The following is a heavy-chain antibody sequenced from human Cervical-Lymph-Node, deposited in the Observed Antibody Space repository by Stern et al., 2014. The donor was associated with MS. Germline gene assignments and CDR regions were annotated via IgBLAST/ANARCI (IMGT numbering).Heavy chain of an antibody. CDR1: GYTFTSYA. CDR3: ARVPQWLVKKYWYFDL. J-gene: IGHJ2*01. D-gene: IGHD6-19*01. CDR2: INTNTGNP. V-gene: IGHV7-4-1*02. Sequence: QMQLVQSGSELKKPGASVKVSCKASGYTFTSYAMNWVRQAPGQGLEWMGWINTNTGNPTYAQGFTGRFVFSLDTSVSTAYLQISSLKAEDTAVYYCARVPQWLVKKYWYFDLWGRGTLVTVSS.